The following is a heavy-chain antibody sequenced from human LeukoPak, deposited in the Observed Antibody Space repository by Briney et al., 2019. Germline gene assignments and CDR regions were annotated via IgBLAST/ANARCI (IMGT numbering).Heavy chain of an antibody. D-gene: IGHD3-3*01. V-gene: IGHV1-2*02. CDR1: GYTFTGYY. CDR2: INPNSGGT. Sequence: GASVKVSCKASGYTFTGYYMHWVRQAPGQGLEWMGWINPNSGGTNYAQKFQGRVTMTRDTSISTAYMELSRLRSDDTAVYYCAVTIFGVALGGQGDYWGQGTLVTVSS. CDR3: AVTIFGVALGGQGDY. J-gene: IGHJ4*02.